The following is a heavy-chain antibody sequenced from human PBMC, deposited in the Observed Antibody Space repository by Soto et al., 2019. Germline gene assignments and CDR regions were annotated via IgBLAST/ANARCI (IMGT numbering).Heavy chain of an antibody. D-gene: IGHD3-10*01. CDR1: GGSISSSNW. Sequence: PSETLSLTCAVSGGSISSSNWWSWVRQHPGKGLEWIGCIYHTGSTYYNPSLKSRVTISVDTSKNQFSLKLNSMTAADTAVYYCARHNYGSGSTYFDYWGQGTLVTVSS. CDR2: IYHTGST. J-gene: IGHJ4*02. V-gene: IGHV4-4*02. CDR3: ARHNYGSGSTYFDY.